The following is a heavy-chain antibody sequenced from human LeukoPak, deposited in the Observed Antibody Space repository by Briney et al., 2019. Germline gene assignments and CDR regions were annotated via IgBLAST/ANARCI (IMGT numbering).Heavy chain of an antibody. CDR1: GFTFSSYW. Sequence: GGSLRLSCAASGFTFSSYWMHWVSQAPGKGLVWVSNIKSDGSNINYADSVKGRFTISRDNAKNTLYLQMNSLRAEDAAVYYCISEVGKGSHWGQGTLVTVSS. CDR2: IKSDGSNI. V-gene: IGHV3-74*01. J-gene: IGHJ4*02. D-gene: IGHD1-26*01. CDR3: ISEVGKGSH.